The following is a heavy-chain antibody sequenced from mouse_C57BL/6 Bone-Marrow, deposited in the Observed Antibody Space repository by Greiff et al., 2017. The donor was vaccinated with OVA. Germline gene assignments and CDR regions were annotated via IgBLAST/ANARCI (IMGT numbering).Heavy chain of an antibody. V-gene: IGHV1-52*01. CDR3: ARGNYGDYYAMDY. J-gene: IGHJ4*01. Sequence: QVQLKQPGAELVRPGSSVKLSCKASGYTFTSYWMHWVKQRPIQGLEWIGNIDPSDSETHYNQKFKDKATLTVDKSSSTAYMQFSSLTSEDSAVYYCARGNYGDYYAMDYWGQGTSVTVSS. D-gene: IGHD1-1*01. CDR2: IDPSDSET. CDR1: GYTFTSYW.